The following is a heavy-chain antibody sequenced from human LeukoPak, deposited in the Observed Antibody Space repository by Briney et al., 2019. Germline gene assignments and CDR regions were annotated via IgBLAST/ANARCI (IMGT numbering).Heavy chain of an antibody. CDR1: GFTFSSYA. D-gene: IGHD1-26*01. V-gene: IGHV3-64D*06. J-gene: IGHJ4*02. CDR3: VKAKLGATFDS. Sequence: GGSVSLSCSASGFTFSSYAMDWVRQAPGKGLGYVSGISSNGGSTYYADSVKGRFTISRDNSKNTVYLQMSSLRAEDTAVYYCVKAKLGATFDSWGQGTLVTVSS. CDR2: ISSNGGST.